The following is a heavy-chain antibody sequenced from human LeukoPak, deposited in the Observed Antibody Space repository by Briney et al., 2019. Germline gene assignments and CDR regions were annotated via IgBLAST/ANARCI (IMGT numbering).Heavy chain of an antibody. CDR3: ARDDFAGDSSGYIDY. CDR1: GFILSNYG. Sequence: GGSLRLSCAASGFILSNYGMHWVRQAPGKGLERVAVIWFDGSNQYHADAVKGRFTISRDNSKNTLYLQMSSLRAEDTALYYCARDDFAGDSSGYIDYWGQGTLVTVSS. J-gene: IGHJ4*02. V-gene: IGHV3-33*01. D-gene: IGHD3-22*01. CDR2: IWFDGSNQ.